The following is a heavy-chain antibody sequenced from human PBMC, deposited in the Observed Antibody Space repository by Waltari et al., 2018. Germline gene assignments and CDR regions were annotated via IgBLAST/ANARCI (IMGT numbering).Heavy chain of an antibody. CDR1: GYTFSDSS. D-gene: IGHD7-27*01. J-gene: IGHJ3*01. CDR3: ARVRGPGAFDV. Sequence: EVQLVQSGAEVKQPGESLMISCKGSGYTFSDSSITWVRQMPGGGLEWMGSVDPSDSSSKYGPSFQGHVTIAADKSINSAYLQWTALKASDTAMYYCARVRGPGAFDVWGRGTMVIASS. V-gene: IGHV5-10-1*03. CDR2: VDPSDSSS.